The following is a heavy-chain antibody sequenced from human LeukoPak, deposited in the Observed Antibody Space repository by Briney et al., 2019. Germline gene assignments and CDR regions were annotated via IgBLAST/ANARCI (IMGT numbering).Heavy chain of an antibody. CDR2: ISTDSIYI. CDR1: GFTFSTYN. D-gene: IGHD6-13*01. CDR3: ARVGAAAGPGYYYYYYMDV. Sequence: GGSLRLSCAASGFTFSTYNMNWVRQAPGKGLEWVSSISTDSIYIYYADSVQGRFTISRDNAKNSLYLQMNSLRDEDTAVYYCARVGAAAGPGYYYYYYMDVWGKGTTVTVSS. J-gene: IGHJ6*03. V-gene: IGHV3-21*01.